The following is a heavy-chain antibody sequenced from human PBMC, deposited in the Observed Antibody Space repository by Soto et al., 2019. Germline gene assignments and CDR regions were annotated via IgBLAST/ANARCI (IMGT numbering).Heavy chain of an antibody. Sequence: GESLKISCKGSGYNFTNYWIGWVRQMPGKGLESMGIIYPGDSDTRYSPSFQGQVTISADKSISTAYLQWSSLKASDTAMYYCARVPSVVTPGNDYFGLDVWGQGTTVTVSS. V-gene: IGHV5-51*01. CDR3: ARVPSVVTPGNDYFGLDV. D-gene: IGHD3-16*01. CDR2: IYPGDSDT. J-gene: IGHJ6*02. CDR1: GYNFTNYW.